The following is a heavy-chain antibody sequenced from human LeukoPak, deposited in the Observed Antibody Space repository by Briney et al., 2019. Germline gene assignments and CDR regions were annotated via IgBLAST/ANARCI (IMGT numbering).Heavy chain of an antibody. J-gene: IGHJ3*02. CDR3: ARRTRVRDIVLSRPNAFDI. CDR2: INHSGST. Sequence: SETLSLTCAVYGGSFSGYYWSWIRQPPGKGLEWIGEINHSGSTNYNPSLKSRVTISVDTSKNQFSLKLSSVTDADTAVYYCARRTRVRDIVLSRPNAFDIWGQGTMVTVSS. D-gene: IGHD2-8*01. V-gene: IGHV4-34*01. CDR1: GGSFSGYY.